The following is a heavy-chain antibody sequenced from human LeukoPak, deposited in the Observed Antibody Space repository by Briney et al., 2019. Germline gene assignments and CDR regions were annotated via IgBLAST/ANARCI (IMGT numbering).Heavy chain of an antibody. V-gene: IGHV1-69*05. Sequence: SVKVSCKASGGTFSSYAISWVRQAPGQGLEWRGGIIPIFGTANYAQKFQGRVTLTTDDSTRTAYMELSSLRSENTAVYYCAICDSSSWVNWFDPWGQGTLVTVSS. J-gene: IGHJ5*02. CDR3: AICDSSSWVNWFDP. CDR1: GGTFSSYA. D-gene: IGHD6-13*01. CDR2: IIPIFGTA.